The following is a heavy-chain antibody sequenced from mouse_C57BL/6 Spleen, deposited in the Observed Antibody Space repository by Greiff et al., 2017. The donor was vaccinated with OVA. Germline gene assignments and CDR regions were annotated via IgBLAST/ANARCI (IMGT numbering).Heavy chain of an antibody. CDR2: IYPGSGST. D-gene: IGHD1-1*01. CDR1: GYTFTSYW. V-gene: IGHV1-55*01. J-gene: IGHJ2*01. CDR3: AREGDYYGSRGFDY. Sequence: VQLQQPGAELVKPGASVKMSCKASGYTFTSYWITWVKQRPGQGLEWIGDIYPGSGSTNYNEKFKSKATLTVDTSSSTAYMQLSSLTSEDSAVYYCAREGDYYGSRGFDYWGQGTTLTVSS.